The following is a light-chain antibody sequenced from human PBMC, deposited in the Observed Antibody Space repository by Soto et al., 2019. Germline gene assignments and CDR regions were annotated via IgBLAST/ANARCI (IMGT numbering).Light chain of an antibody. CDR3: RSYDSSLSGRVV. V-gene: IGLV1-40*01. Sequence: QSVLTQPPSVSGAPGQRVTISCTGGSSSIGAGYDVHWYQHLPGTAPKLLIYGDSNRPSGVPDRFSGSKSGTSASLAITGLQAEDEGDYYCRSYDSSLSGRVVFGGGTKLTVL. CDR1: SSSIGAGYD. CDR2: GDS. J-gene: IGLJ2*01.